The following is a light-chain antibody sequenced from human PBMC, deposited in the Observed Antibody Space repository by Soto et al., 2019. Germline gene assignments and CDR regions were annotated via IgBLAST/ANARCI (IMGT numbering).Light chain of an antibody. CDR3: HQYNNWPPS. Sequence: EIVLTQSPATLSLSPGERATLCCRASQSVSSYLAWYQQTPGQAPRLLIYRASTRATDIPARFSGSGSGTEFTLTISSLQSEDFAVYYCHQYNNWPPSFGGGTKVDIK. V-gene: IGKV3-15*01. CDR1: QSVSSY. J-gene: IGKJ4*01. CDR2: RAS.